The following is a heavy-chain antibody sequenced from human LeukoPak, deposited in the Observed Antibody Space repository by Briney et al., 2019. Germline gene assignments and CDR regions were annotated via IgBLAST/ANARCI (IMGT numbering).Heavy chain of an antibody. CDR3: ARDNYYDRKIDY. Sequence: SVKVSFKASGGTFSSYAISWVRQAPGQGLEWMGGIIPIFGTANYAQKFQGRVTITADESTSTAYMELSSLRSEDTAVYCCARDNYYDRKIDYWGQGTLVTVSS. D-gene: IGHD3-22*01. J-gene: IGHJ4*02. V-gene: IGHV1-69*01. CDR2: IIPIFGTA. CDR1: GGTFSSYA.